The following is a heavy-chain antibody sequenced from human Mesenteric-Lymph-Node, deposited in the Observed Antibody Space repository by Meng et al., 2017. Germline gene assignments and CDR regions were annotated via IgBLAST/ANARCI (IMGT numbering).Heavy chain of an antibody. CDR1: GFTFTSSA. CDR2: IVVGSGNT. Sequence: SVKVSCKASGFTFTSSAVQWVRQARGQRLEWIGWIVVGSGNTNYAQKFQERVTITRDMSTSTAYMELSSLRSEDTAVYYCAKDEHTLTIAAENWFDPWGQGTLVTVSS. V-gene: IGHV1-58*01. J-gene: IGHJ5*02. D-gene: IGHD6-25*01. CDR3: AKDEHTLTIAAENWFDP.